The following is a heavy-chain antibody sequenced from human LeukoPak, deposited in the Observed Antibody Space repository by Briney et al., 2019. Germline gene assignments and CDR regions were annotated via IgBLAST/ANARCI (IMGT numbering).Heavy chain of an antibody. V-gene: IGHV3-23*01. D-gene: IGHD3-10*01. J-gene: IGHJ4*02. CDR1: GFTFSSYA. CDR3: AKTPAGTGLAHFDY. Sequence: GGSLRLSCAASGFTFSSYAMSWVRQAPGKGLEWVSTISGSGGTTYYADSVKGRFTISRDNSKNTLYLQMNSLRAEDTALYYCAKTPAGTGLAHFDYWGQGTLVTVSS. CDR2: ISGSGGTT.